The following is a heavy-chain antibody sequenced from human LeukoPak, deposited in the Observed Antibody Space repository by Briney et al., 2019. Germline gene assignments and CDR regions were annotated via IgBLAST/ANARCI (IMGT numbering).Heavy chain of an antibody. CDR1: GLTFSSYS. V-gene: IGHV3-21*01. D-gene: IGHD3-10*01. CDR2: ISSSGNYI. Sequence: GGSLRLSRAASGLTFSSYSMSSARQAPGKGLEWVSSISSSGNYIDYADSVKGRFTVSRDNAKNSLYLQMHSLRAEDTAVYYCARAVSGSGSNWGRGTVVSVSS. CDR3: ARAVSGSGSN. J-gene: IGHJ4*02.